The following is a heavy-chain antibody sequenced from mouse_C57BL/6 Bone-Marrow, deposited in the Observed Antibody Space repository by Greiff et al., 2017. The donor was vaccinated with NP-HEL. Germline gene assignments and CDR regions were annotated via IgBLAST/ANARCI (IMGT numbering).Heavy chain of an antibody. Sequence: QVQLQQSGAELARPGASVKLSCKASGYTFTSYGISWVKQRTGQGLEWIGEIYPRSGNTYYNEKFKGKATLTADKSSSTAYIEPRSLTSEDSAFYFCARNKASFAYWGQGTPLTVSS. CDR1: GYTFTSYG. D-gene: IGHD6-1*01. CDR2: IYPRSGNT. J-gene: IGHJ2*01. CDR3: ARNKASFAY. V-gene: IGHV1-81*01.